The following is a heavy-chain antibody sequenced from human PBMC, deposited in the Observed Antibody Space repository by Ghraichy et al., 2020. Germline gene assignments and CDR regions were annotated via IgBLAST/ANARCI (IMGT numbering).Heavy chain of an antibody. CDR2: ISGGGGRT. Sequence: GGSLRLSCAASGFTFSSYVMNWVRQAPGGGLEWVSGISGGGGRTSYADSVEGRLTISRDNSKKTLYLQMNSPRAEDTAVYYGARDLWKRAYGAGGPFDDWGPGTLVTVSS. V-gene: IGHV3-23*01. D-gene: IGHD4-17*01. J-gene: IGHJ4*02. CDR1: GFTFSSYV. CDR3: ARDLWKRAYGAGGPFDD.